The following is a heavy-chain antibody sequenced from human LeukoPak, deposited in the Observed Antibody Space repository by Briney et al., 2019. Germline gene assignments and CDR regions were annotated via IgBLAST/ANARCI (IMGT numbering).Heavy chain of an antibody. CDR1: GYTFTSYY. CDR2: INPSGGST. J-gene: IGHJ5*02. CDR3: ARASMPTVTTGGWFDP. Sequence: ASVKVSCKASGYTFTSYYMHWVRQAPGQGLEWMGIINPSGGSTSYAQKLQGRVTITADKSTSTAYMELSSLRSEDTAVYYCARASMPTVTTGGWFDPWGQGTLVTVSS. V-gene: IGHV1-46*01. D-gene: IGHD4-17*01.